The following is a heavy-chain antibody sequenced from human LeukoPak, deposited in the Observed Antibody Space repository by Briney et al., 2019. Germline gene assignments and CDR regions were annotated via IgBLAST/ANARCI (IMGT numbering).Heavy chain of an antibody. CDR3: ARRVHSSSWSSYFDY. CDR1: GGSINSYY. Sequence: SETQSLTCTVSGGSINSYYWSWIRQPPGRGLEWIGSIHYSGSTSSNPSLRSRVTISVDKSKNQFSLKLSSVTAADTAVYYCARRVHSSSWSSYFDYWGQETLVTVSS. J-gene: IGHJ4*02. V-gene: IGHV4-59*01. D-gene: IGHD6-13*01. CDR2: IHYSGST.